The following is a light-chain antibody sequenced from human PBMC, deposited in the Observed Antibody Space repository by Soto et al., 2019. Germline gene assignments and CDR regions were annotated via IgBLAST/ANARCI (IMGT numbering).Light chain of an antibody. CDR1: SATVGSNH. Sequence: QSALTQPPSASGTPGQRVTISCSRYSATVGSNHVYWYQKFPGMAPKLLFSKNNQRPSGVPGRFSGSKSGTSASLAISGLRSEDEADYYCAAWDDNFSTYVFGSGTKVTVL. V-gene: IGLV1-47*01. J-gene: IGLJ1*01. CDR3: AAWDDNFSTYV. CDR2: KNN.